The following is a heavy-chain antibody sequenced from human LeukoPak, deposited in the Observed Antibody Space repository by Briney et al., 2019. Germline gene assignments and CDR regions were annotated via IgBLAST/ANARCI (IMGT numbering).Heavy chain of an antibody. CDR2: IKTDGSET. CDR1: GFTFSTYW. Sequence: GGSLTLSCAASGFTFSTYWMSWVRQAPGKGLECVANIKTDGSETHYVDSVKGRSTISRDNAKNSLYLQINSPRAEDTAVYYCARLVKGSDYFDYWGQGTLVTVSS. D-gene: IGHD3-9*01. J-gene: IGHJ4*02. CDR3: ARLVKGSDYFDY. V-gene: IGHV3-7*01.